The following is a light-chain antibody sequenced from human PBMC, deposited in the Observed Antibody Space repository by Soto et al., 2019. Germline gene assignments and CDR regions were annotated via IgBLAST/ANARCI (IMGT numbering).Light chain of an antibody. CDR3: QTWGTGIHVV. Sequence: QSVLTQSPSASASMGDSVKLTCTLGSGHSSYAIAWHQQQPEKGPRYLMKLNSDGSHSKGDGIPDRFSGSSSGAERYLTISSLQSEDESDYYCQTWGTGIHVVFGGGTKLTV. J-gene: IGLJ2*01. V-gene: IGLV4-69*01. CDR2: LNSDGSH. CDR1: SGHSSYA.